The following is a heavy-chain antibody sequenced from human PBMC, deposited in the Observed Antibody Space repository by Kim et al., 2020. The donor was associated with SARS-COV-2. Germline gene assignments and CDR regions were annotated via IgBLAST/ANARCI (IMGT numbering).Heavy chain of an antibody. V-gene: IGHV4-4*02. Sequence: SETLSLTCAVSGGSISSSNWWSWVRQPPGKGLEWIGEIYHSGSTNYNPSLKSRVTISVDKSKNQFSLKLSSVTAADTAVYYCARGYDFWSGYKYYFDYWGQGTLVTVSS. J-gene: IGHJ4*02. D-gene: IGHD3-3*01. CDR2: IYHSGST. CDR1: GGSISSSNW. CDR3: ARGYDFWSGYKYYFDY.